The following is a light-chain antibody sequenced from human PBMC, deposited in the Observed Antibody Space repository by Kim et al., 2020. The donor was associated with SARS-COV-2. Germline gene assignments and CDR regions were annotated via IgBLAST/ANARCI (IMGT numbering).Light chain of an antibody. J-gene: IGLJ1*01. CDR1: SSNIGAGYD. Sequence: QTVTVSCIGRSSNIGAGYDVLWYQHPPTTAPKLLIYSNGNRPSGVPDRFSGSKSGTSASLAITGLQAEDEADYYCQSYDSSLSGYVFGSGTKVTVL. CDR3: QSYDSSLSGYV. CDR2: SNG. V-gene: IGLV1-40*01.